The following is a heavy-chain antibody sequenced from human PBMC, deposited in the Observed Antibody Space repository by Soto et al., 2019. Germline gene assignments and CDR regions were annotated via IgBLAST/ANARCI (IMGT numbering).Heavy chain of an antibody. CDR3: TKPRSSLQWPPFDP. CDR1: GGTISSGCYS. Sequence: SETLSLTCAVSGGTISSGCYSWSWIRQPPGKGLEWIGYIYHSGSTYYNPFLKSRATISVDRSKNTLYLQMNSLRVEDTAVYYCTKPRSSLQWPPFDPWGHGTLVTVSS. CDR2: IYHSGST. V-gene: IGHV4-30-2*02. D-gene: IGHD6-19*01. J-gene: IGHJ5*02.